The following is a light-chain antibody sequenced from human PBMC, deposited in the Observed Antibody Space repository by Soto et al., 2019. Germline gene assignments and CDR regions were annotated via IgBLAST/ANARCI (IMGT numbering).Light chain of an antibody. V-gene: IGLV2-23*02. CDR1: SSDVGSYNL. J-gene: IGLJ3*02. Sequence: QSALTQPASVSGSPGQSITISCTGTSSDVGSYNLVSWYQQHPGKAPKLIIYEVSKRPSGVSNRFTGSKSGNTASLTISGLQAEDETDYYCCSHAGGFSWVFGGGTKVTVL. CDR3: CSHAGGFSWV. CDR2: EVS.